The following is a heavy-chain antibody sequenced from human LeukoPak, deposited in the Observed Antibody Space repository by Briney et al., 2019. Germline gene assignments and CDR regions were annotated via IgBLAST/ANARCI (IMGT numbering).Heavy chain of an antibody. Sequence: SVKVSCKASGGTFSSYAISWVRQAPGQGLEWMGGIIPIFGTANYAQKFQGRVTITADESTSTAYMELSSLRSEDTAVYYCARAWKDYYGSGTHNPYYFDYWGQGTLVTVSS. CDR2: IIPIFGTA. CDR1: GGTFSSYA. V-gene: IGHV1-69*13. D-gene: IGHD3-10*01. J-gene: IGHJ4*02. CDR3: ARAWKDYYGSGTHNPYYFDY.